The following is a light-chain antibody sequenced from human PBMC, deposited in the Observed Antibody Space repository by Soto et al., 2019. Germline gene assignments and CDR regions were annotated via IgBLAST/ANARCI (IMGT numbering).Light chain of an antibody. V-gene: IGKV1-39*01. Sequence: DIHMTQSPSSLYSSLGHEVTLTCRASQTIMTYLNWYQLKPGKPPRLLIYAAYSLQSGVPSRFSGSGSGTDFTLTISSLQPEDFATYSCQQSYNSPQTFGQGTKVDIK. CDR3: QQSYNSPQT. J-gene: IGKJ1*01. CDR1: QTIMTY. CDR2: AAY.